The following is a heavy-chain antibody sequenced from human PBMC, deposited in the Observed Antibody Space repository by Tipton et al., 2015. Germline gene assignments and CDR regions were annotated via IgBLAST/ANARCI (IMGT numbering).Heavy chain of an antibody. D-gene: IGHD6-13*01. V-gene: IGHV3-15*07. CDR1: GFSFTSAW. CDR3: ATENWYRFEY. Sequence: GSLRLSCAASGFSFTSAWLIWVRQAPGKGLEWAGRIQRTSDGGATDFAAPVKGRFTISRDDSRDTVYLLMNSLTTDDTAVYYCATENWYRFEYWGQGTLVIVSS. CDR2: IQRTSDGGAT. J-gene: IGHJ4*02.